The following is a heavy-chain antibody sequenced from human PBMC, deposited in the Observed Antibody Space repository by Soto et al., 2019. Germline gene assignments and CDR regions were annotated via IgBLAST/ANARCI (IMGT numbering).Heavy chain of an antibody. CDR2: ISHDGSET. J-gene: IGHJ4*01. CDR1: GFAFSSNV. D-gene: IGHD7-27*01. CDR3: AKDLANTWAFDS. Sequence: QVQLVESGGGVVQPGRPLRLSCAASGFAFSSNVMHWVRQAPGKGLEWVARISHDGSETLYVDSVKGRFSISRDNSRNTQYLQRDSLRPEDTAVYYCAKDLANTWAFDSWGQGTLVTVFS. V-gene: IGHV3-30*18.